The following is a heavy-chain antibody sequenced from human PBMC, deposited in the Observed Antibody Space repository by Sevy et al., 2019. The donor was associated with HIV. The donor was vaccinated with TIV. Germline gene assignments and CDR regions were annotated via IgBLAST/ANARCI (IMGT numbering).Heavy chain of an antibody. D-gene: IGHD2-8*02. CDR1: GASITTYY. V-gene: IGHV4-4*07. J-gene: IGHJ4*02. CDR2: MHIGGNT. CDR3: ARDTGKNY. Sequence: SETLSLTCTVSGASITTYYWSWFRQPAGKGLEWIGRMHIGGNTNYNPSLQGRVTMSLDTSKNQFSLTLDFVTAADAAVYYCARDTGKNYWGQGILVTVSS.